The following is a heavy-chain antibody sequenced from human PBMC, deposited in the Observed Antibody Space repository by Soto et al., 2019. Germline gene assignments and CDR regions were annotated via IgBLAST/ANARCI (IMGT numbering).Heavy chain of an antibody. CDR3: ARHVTMGATTGIFYYGMEV. CDR2: IYYSGSV. CDR1: GGPISPYY. V-gene: IGHV4-59*08. Sequence: QVQLQESGPGLVKPSETLSLTGTVSGGPISPYYWRWIRRPPGKELGWIGYIYYSGSVNYNPCLRSRVTISVDTSKTQFSLNLNSVTAADAAVYYCARHVTMGATTGIFYYGMEVWGQGTTVTVSS. D-gene: IGHD1-26*01. J-gene: IGHJ6*02.